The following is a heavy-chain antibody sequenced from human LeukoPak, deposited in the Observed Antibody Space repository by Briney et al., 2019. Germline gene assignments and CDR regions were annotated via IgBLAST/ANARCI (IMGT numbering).Heavy chain of an antibody. Sequence: PGRSLRLSCAASGFTFSSYGMHWVRQAPGKGLEWVANINQEGNDKYYVDSVKGRFTISRDNTKNSLFLQMNSLRAEDTAVYYCVVTRTRGDHWGQGTLVTVSS. J-gene: IGHJ4*02. CDR3: VVTRTRGDH. CDR1: GFTFSSYG. D-gene: IGHD4-23*01. CDR2: INQEGNDK. V-gene: IGHV3-7*03.